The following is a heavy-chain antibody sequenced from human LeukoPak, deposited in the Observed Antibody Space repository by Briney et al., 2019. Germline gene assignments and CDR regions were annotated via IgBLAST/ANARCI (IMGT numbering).Heavy chain of an antibody. CDR1: GDSISSDSNY. CDR3: ARHYDFSSSWDPFDY. Sequence: SETLSLTCTVSGDSISSDSNYWVWIRQPPGRGLEWIGSIFYDGTIYSNPSVKSRVTMSVDTSKNQFSLKLISMTAADTAVYYCARHYDFSSSWDPFDYWGQGKLVTVSS. D-gene: IGHD3-3*01. CDR2: IFYDGTI. J-gene: IGHJ4*02. V-gene: IGHV4-39*01.